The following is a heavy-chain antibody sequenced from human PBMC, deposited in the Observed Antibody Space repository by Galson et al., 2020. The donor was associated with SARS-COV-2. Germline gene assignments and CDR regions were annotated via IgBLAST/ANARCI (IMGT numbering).Heavy chain of an antibody. D-gene: IGHD2-21*02. CDR2: IYYSGST. J-gene: IGHJ4*02. V-gene: IGHV4-39*07. CDR3: AGQPYGGNSGVSPFDY. Sequence: SETLSLTCTVSGGSISSSSYYWGWIRQPPGKGLEWIGSIYYSGSTYYNPSLKSRVTISVDTSKNQFSLKLSSVTAADTAVYYCAGQPYGGNSGVSPFDYWGQGTLVTVSS. CDR1: GGSISSSSYY.